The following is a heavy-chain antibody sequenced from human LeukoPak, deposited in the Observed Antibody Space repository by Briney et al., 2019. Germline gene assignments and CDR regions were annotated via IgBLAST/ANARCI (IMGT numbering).Heavy chain of an antibody. CDR1: GGSFSDYY. V-gene: IGHV4-4*07. CDR2: VYTSGSP. J-gene: IGHJ3*01. Sequence: SETLSLTCTVSGGSFSDYYWSWIRQSAGGGLEFIGRVYTSGSPDYNPSLKSRVAMSADTSKNQFSLKLRSVTAADTALYFCARVGGPVPAALEDAFDLWGQGILVTVSS. D-gene: IGHD6-6*01. CDR3: ARVGGPVPAALEDAFDL.